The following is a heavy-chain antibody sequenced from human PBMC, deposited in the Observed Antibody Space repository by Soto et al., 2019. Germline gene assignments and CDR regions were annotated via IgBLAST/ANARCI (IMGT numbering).Heavy chain of an antibody. D-gene: IGHD1-1*01. J-gene: IGHJ4*02. Sequence: SETLSLTCSVSGGSMRDYYWSWIRQSPGKGPEWIGYIYYSGDTNYNPSLKSRVTISVDMPKSLFSLKLNSVTAADTAVYYCARQLGLWQPLDYWGRGTLVTVSS. V-gene: IGHV4-59*01. CDR2: IYYSGDT. CDR1: GGSMRDYY. CDR3: ARQLGLWQPLDY.